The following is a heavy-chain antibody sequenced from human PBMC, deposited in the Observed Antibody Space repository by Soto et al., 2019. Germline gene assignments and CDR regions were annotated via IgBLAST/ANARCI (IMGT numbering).Heavy chain of an antibody. Sequence: EVQLVESGGGLVKPGGSLRLSCAASGFTFSSYNMNWVRQAPGKGLEWVSSISSSSTYIYYADSVKGRFTISRDNAKNSQYLQMNSLIAEETAVYYCARETTYEILPASYGNWFDPWGQGTLVTVSS. CDR1: GFTFSSYN. CDR3: ARETTYEILPASYGNWFDP. CDR2: ISSSSTYI. D-gene: IGHD3-9*01. V-gene: IGHV3-21*01. J-gene: IGHJ5*02.